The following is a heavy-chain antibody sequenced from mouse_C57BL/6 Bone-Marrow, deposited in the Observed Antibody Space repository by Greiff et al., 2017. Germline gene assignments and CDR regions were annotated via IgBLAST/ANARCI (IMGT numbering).Heavy chain of an antibody. J-gene: IGHJ3*01. CDR1: GFTFSDYG. CDR2: ISSGSSTI. V-gene: IGHV5-17*01. D-gene: IGHD2-2*01. Sequence: EVMLVESGGGLVKPGGSLKLSCAASGFTFSDYGMHWVRQAPEKGLKWVAYISSGSSTIYYPDTVKGRFTISRANAKNTLFLQMTSLRSEDTAMYYCARGDYAYEGAWFAYWGQGTLVTVSA. CDR3: ARGDYAYEGAWFAY.